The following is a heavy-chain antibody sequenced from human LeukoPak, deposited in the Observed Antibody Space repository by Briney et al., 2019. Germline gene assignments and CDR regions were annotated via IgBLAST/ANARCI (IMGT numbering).Heavy chain of an antibody. CDR1: GYTFTSYY. CDR2: INPSGGST. Sequence: ASVKVSCKASGYTFTSYYIHWVRQAPGQGLEWMGIINPSGGSTNYAQDFQGRVTMTRDTSTSTVYMELSGLRSEDTAMYYCARRELAGSTAYFDYWGQGTLVTVSS. J-gene: IGHJ4*02. CDR3: ARRELAGSTAYFDY. D-gene: IGHD1-26*01. V-gene: IGHV1-46*01.